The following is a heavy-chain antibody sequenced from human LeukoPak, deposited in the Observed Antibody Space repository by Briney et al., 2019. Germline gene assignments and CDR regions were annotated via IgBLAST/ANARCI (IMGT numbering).Heavy chain of an antibody. D-gene: IGHD6-19*01. J-gene: IGHJ6*02. CDR2: ISYDGSNK. CDR1: GFTFSSYG. Sequence: PGRSLRLSCAASGFTFSSYGMHWVRQAPGKGPEWVAVISYDGSNKYYADSVKGRFTISRDNSKNTLYLQMNSLRAEDTAVYYCAREVRQWLAPYYGMDVWGQGTTVTVSS. CDR3: AREVRQWLAPYYGMDV. V-gene: IGHV3-30*03.